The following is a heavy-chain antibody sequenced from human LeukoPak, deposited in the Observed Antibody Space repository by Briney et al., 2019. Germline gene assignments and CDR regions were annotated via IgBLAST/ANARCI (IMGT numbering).Heavy chain of an antibody. V-gene: IGHV4-59*01. CDR3: ARVGQSSADDLFDY. Sequence: SGTLSLTCTVSGGSISSYYWSWIRQPPGKGLEWIGYIYYSGSTNYNPSLKSRVTISVDTSKNQFSLKLSSVTAADTAVYYCARVGQSSADDLFDYWGPGTLVTVSS. J-gene: IGHJ4*02. CDR1: GGSISSYY. CDR2: IYYSGST.